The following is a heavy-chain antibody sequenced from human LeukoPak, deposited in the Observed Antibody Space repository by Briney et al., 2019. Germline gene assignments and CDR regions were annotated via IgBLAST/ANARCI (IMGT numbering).Heavy chain of an antibody. CDR2: ISRSGGST. J-gene: IGHJ4*02. CDR3: AKDRSCTNDICHGDFDY. D-gene: IGHD2-8*01. V-gene: IGHV3-23*01. Sequence: SGGSLTLSCAASGFTFSSYAVSWVRQAPGKGLEWVSSISRSGGSTYSADSVKGRFTISRDNSKNTLYLQMNSLRAEDTALYYCAKDRSCTNDICHGDFDYWGQGTRVTASS. CDR1: GFTFSSYA.